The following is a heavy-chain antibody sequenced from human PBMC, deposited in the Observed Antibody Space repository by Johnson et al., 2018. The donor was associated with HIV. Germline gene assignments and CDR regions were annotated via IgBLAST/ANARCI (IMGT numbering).Heavy chain of an antibody. Sequence: QMLLVESGGGVMQPGKSLRLSCEASGFTFRSYAMHWVRQAPGKGLEWVAVISYDGSKKYYAGSVKGRFTISRDNSKNSLYLQRSRLRVEDTSVYYGARGSGVCAFDIWGQGTMVTVSS. J-gene: IGHJ3*02. D-gene: IGHD7-27*01. V-gene: IGHV3-30*03. CDR1: GFTFRSYA. CDR2: ISYDGSKK. CDR3: ARGSGVCAFDI.